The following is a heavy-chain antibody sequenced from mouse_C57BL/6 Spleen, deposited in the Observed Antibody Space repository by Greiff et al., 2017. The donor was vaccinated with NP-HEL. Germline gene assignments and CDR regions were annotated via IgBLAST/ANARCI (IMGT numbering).Heavy chain of an antibody. CDR1: GFTFSSYG. CDR3: ARETGRGYFDV. Sequence: EVQLQESGGDLVKPGGSLKLSCAASGFTFSSYGMSWVRQTPDKRLEWVATLSSGGSYTYYPDSVKGRFTISIDKAKNTLYLQMSSLKSEDTAMYYCARETGRGYFDVWGTGTTVTVSS. V-gene: IGHV5-6*01. J-gene: IGHJ1*03. CDR2: LSSGGSYT. D-gene: IGHD4-1*01.